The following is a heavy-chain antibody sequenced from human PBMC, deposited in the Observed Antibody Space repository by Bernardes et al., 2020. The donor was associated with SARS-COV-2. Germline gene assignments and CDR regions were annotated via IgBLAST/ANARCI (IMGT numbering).Heavy chain of an antibody. V-gene: IGHV4-4*02. D-gene: IGHD3-3*02. CDR2: TYYSGST. CDR3: ARINFFVGYSYGMDV. CDR1: GASIRSSNW. Sequence: SETLSLTCAVSGASIRSSNWWAWVRQPPGKGLEWIGETYYSGSTNYNPSLMSRVTIAVDNSNNQFSLRLYSVTAADTAVYYCARINFFVGYSYGMDVWGQGTTVTVSS. J-gene: IGHJ6*02.